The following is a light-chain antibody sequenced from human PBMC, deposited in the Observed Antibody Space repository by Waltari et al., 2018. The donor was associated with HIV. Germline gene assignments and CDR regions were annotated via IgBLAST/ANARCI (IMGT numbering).Light chain of an antibody. CDR3: AAWDDYLNGYV. CDR2: YDD. CDR1: SSNPGNNA. V-gene: IGLV1-36*01. J-gene: IGLJ1*01. Sequence: QSVLTQPPSVSEAPRQRVTISCSGSSSNPGNNALNWYQQVPGKAPKLLIYYDDLLSSGVSDRFSGSKSGTSASLAIRGLQSEDEAEYYCAAWDDYLNGYVFGSGTKVTVL.